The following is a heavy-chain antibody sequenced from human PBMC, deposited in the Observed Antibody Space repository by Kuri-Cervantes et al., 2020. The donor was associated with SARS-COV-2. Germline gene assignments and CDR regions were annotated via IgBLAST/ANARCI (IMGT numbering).Heavy chain of an antibody. J-gene: IGHJ5*02. V-gene: IGHV6-1*01. D-gene: IGHD7-27*01. Sequence: SETLSLTCAISGDSVSSKIAAWNWIRQSPSRGLEWLGRTYYRSKWYDDYAVSVKSRISINPDTSKNQFSLHLNSVTPEDTAVYYCARGTNWPPDGWFDPWGQRTLVTVSS. CDR3: ARGTNWPPDGWFDP. CDR2: TYYRSKWYD. CDR1: GDSVSSKIAA.